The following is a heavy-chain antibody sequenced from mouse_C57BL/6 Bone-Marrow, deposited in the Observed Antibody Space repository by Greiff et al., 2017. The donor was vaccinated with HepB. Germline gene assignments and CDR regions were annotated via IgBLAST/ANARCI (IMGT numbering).Heavy chain of an antibody. Sequence: QVQLKESGAELVRPGTSVKVSCKASGYAFTNYLIEWVKQRPGQGLEWIGVINPGSGGTNYNEKFKGKATLTADKSSSTAYMQLSSLTSEDSAVYFCARIASSRYFDVWGTGTTVTVSS. V-gene: IGHV1-54*01. D-gene: IGHD1-1*01. J-gene: IGHJ1*03. CDR1: GYAFTNYL. CDR3: ARIASSRYFDV. CDR2: INPGSGGT.